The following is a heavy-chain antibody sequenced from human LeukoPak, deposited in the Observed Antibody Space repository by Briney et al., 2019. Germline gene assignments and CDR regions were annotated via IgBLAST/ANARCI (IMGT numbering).Heavy chain of an antibody. Sequence: GGSLRLSCAASGFTFDDYTMHWVRQAPGKGLEWVSLISWDGGSTYYADSVKGRFTISRDNSKNSLYLQMNSLRTEDTALYYCAKDITAQGRQLVFDYWGQGTLVTVSS. CDR1: GFTFDDYT. V-gene: IGHV3-43*01. CDR3: AKDITAQGRQLVFDY. D-gene: IGHD6-13*01. J-gene: IGHJ4*02. CDR2: ISWDGGST.